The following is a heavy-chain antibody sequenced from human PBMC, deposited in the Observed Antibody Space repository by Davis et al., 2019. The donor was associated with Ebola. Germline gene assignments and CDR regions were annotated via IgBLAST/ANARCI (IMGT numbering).Heavy chain of an antibody. D-gene: IGHD3-10*01. Sequence: GESLKISCAASGFIFSSCGMHWVRQAPGKGLEWVAIIWYDGSNKYYADSVKGRFTISRDDSKNTLYLQMNSLRAEDTAVYYCARGALGMVYGSGVFDYWGQRTLVTVSS. CDR1: GFIFSSCG. CDR3: ARGALGMVYGSGVFDY. V-gene: IGHV3-33*01. J-gene: IGHJ4*02. CDR2: IWYDGSNK.